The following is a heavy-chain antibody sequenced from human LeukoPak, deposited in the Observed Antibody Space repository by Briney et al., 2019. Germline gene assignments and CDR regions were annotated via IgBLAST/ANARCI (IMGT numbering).Heavy chain of an antibody. V-gene: IGHV4-59*01. CDR1: GDSISSYY. CDR2: ISDSGTT. D-gene: IGHD4-17*01. J-gene: IGHJ4*02. CDR3: ARGDYGDPLAALEAYFVY. Sequence: SETLSLTCTVFGDSISSYYWSWIRQPPGKGLEWLGYISDSGTTNYNPSLKSRVTISVDTSKNQFSLKLRSVTAADTALYYCARGDYGDPLAALEAYFVYWGQGTLVTVSS.